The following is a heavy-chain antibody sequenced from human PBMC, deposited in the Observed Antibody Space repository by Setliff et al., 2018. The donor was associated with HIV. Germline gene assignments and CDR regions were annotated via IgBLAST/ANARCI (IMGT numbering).Heavy chain of an antibody. CDR2: ISAYNGNT. J-gene: IGHJ4*02. CDR1: GYTFTSYG. Sequence: ASVKVSCKASGYTFTSYGISWVRQAPGQGLEWMGWISAYNGNTNYAQKLQGRITMTRDTSTSAIYMELNGLTSEDTAVYYCARELPGVCYFDDWGQGTLVTVSS. CDR3: ARELPGVCYFDD. V-gene: IGHV1-18*01. D-gene: IGHD2-21*02.